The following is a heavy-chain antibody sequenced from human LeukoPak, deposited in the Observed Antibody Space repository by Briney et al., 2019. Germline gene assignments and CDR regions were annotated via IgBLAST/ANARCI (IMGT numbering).Heavy chain of an antibody. CDR3: ARVRDSASGSYDY. J-gene: IGHJ4*02. CDR1: GFTCSNAW. D-gene: IGHD3-10*01. CDR2: IKTISGGGPT. V-gene: IGHV3-15*01. Sequence: PGGSLRLSCAASGFTCSNAWMSWVRQAPGKGLEWVGRIKTISGGGPTDYAAPAKGRFTISRDDSKNTLYPQMNSLETEDTAVYYCARVRDSASGSYDYRGQGTLVTVSS.